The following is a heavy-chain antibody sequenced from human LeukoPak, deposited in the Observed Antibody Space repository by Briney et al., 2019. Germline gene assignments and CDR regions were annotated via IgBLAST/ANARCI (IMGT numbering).Heavy chain of an antibody. CDR1: GGSISSYY. CDR3: AREYCTNGVCYVDY. D-gene: IGHD2-8*01. V-gene: IGHV4-59*06. J-gene: IGHJ4*02. CDR2: IYYSGST. Sequence: NPSETLSLTCTVSGGSISSYYWSWIRQPPGKGLEWIGYIYYSGSTYYNPSLKSRVTISVDTSKNQFSLKLSSVTAADTAVYYCAREYCTNGVCYVDYWGQGTLVTVSS.